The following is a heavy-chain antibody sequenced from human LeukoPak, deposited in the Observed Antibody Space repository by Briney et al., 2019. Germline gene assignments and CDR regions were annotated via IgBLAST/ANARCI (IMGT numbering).Heavy chain of an antibody. V-gene: IGHV1-2*02. CDR3: ARLPRLWSAHYFDY. CDR1: GFTFTDYY. J-gene: IGHJ4*02. Sequence: ASMKDSCKSSGFTFTDYYIHWVRQAPGQGLEWMGYIGPHSSATSSPQEFQGRVTMTRDTSMSTAYMELTRLTSDDTAVYYCARLPRLWSAHYFDYWGQGTLVTVSS. D-gene: IGHD2-21*01. CDR2: IGPHSSAT.